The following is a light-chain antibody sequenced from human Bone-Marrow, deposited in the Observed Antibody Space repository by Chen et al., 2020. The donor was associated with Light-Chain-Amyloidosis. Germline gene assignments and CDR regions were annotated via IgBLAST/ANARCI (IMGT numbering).Light chain of an antibody. CDR3: SSYTSISTVV. Sequence: QSALTHPASESGSPGQSITISCIGSSNDVGSNNYVFWNQQNPGKAPKLMIYEVSTRPSGVPDRFSGSKSGNTAALTISGLQAEDEADYYCSSYTSISTVVFGGGTKRTVL. CDR1: SNDVGSNNY. J-gene: IGLJ2*01. V-gene: IGLV2-14*01. CDR2: EVS.